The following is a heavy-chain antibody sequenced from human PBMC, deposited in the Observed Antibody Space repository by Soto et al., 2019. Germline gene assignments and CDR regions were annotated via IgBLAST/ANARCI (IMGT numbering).Heavy chain of an antibody. CDR2: ISSNGGST. D-gene: IGHD3-16*02. V-gene: IGHV3-64*02. CDR3: ARGRSGSYRYTGFDY. CDR1: GFTVSYKY. J-gene: IGHJ4*02. Sequence: PGGSLRLSCAASGFTVSYKYMSWVRQSPGKGLEYVSAISSNGGSTYYADSVKGRFTISRDNSKNTLYLQMGSLRAEDMAVYYCARGRSGSYRYTGFDYWGQGTLVTVSS.